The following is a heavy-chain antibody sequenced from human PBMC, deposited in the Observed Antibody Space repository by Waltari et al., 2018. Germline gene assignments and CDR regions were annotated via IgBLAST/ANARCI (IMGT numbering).Heavy chain of an antibody. J-gene: IGHJ2*01. V-gene: IGHV1-69*01. Sequence: QVQLVQSGAEVTKPGSSVKVSCKASGGTFSSYAISWVRQDPGQGLEWMGGIIPIFGTANYGHKVQVRVTITADESTSTAYMERSSLRAEDTAVYYWARDGGYSVSGGRWYCELWGRGTLVTVSS. CDR1: GGTFSSYA. CDR3: ARDGGYSVSGGRWYCEL. CDR2: IIPIFGTA. D-gene: IGHD2-15*01.